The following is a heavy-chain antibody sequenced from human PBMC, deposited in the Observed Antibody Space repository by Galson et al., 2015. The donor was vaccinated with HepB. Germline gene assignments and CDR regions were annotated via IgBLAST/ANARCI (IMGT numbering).Heavy chain of an antibody. D-gene: IGHD3-16*02. CDR3: ARGLNYVWGSYRHYYFDY. J-gene: IGHJ4*02. V-gene: IGHV1-2*02. Sequence: SVKVSCKASAYTFTGYYIHWVRQAPGQGLEWIGWLHPNSGATNSAQKFQGRVTMTRDTSISTAYMELSRLRSDDTALYYCARGLNYVWGSYRHYYFDYWGQGTLVTVSS. CDR2: LHPNSGAT. CDR1: AYTFTGYY.